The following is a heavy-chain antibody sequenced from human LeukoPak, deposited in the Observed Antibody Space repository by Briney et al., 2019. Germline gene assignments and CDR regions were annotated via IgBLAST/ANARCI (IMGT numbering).Heavy chain of an antibody. V-gene: IGHV4-39*01. CDR3: ARHPGYSSGLWYFDF. J-gene: IGHJ4*02. CDR2: INYSGTI. Sequence: SETLSLTCNVSGGSINSNNHYWGWLRQPPGKGLEWLGSINYSGTIFYSPSLNSRVTISVDTSRNPFSLKLTSATAADTAVYYCARHPGYSSGLWYFDFWGQGTLVTVSS. D-gene: IGHD5-18*01. CDR1: GGSINSNNHY.